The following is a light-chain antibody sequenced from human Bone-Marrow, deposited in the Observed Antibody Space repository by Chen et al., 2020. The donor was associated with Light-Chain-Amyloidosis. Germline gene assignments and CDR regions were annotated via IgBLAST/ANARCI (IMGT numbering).Light chain of an antibody. CDR2: EVT. J-gene: IGLJ1*01. Sequence: QSALPQPASVSGSPGQSTTNPCTGTSSDVGGDNHVSWYQQHPDKAPKLMIYEVTNRPSWAPDRFSGSKSDNTASLTISGLQTEDEADYFCSSYTITNTLVFGSGTRVTVL. V-gene: IGLV2-14*01. CDR3: SSYTITNTLV. CDR1: SSDVGGDNH.